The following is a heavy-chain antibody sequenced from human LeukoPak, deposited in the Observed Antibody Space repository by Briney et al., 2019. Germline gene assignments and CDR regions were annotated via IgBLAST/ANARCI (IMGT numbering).Heavy chain of an antibody. Sequence: SQTVALTCGISGHSLSNYCAAWNWIRQSPSRGLEWLGRTYYRSKWYDSYSVSVKTRITINPDTSKNQFSLHLNSVTPEDTAVYYCARETSGSWYAYWGQGILVTVSS. CDR3: ARETSGSWYAY. V-gene: IGHV6-1*01. CDR2: TYYRSKWYD. CDR1: GHSLSNYCAA. D-gene: IGHD6-13*01. J-gene: IGHJ4*02.